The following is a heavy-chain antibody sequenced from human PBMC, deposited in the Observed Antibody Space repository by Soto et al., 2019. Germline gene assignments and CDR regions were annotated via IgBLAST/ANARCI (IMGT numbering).Heavy chain of an antibody. Sequence: VQLVESGGGLVQPGGSLRLSCAASGFTVSSNYMSWVRQAPGKGLEWVSVIYSGGSTYYADSVKGRFTISRDNSKNTLYLQMNSLRAEDTAVYYCARAAGTGVGDYFDYWGQGTLVTVSS. V-gene: IGHV3-66*01. CDR3: ARAAGTGVGDYFDY. D-gene: IGHD6-13*01. CDR1: GFTVSSNY. J-gene: IGHJ4*02. CDR2: IYSGGST.